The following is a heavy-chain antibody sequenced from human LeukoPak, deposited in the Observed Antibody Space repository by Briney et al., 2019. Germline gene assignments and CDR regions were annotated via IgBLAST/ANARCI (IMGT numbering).Heavy chain of an antibody. D-gene: IGHD3-9*01. CDR2: INHSGST. V-gene: IGHV4-34*01. J-gene: IGHJ4*02. CDR1: GGSLSGYY. Sequence: SETLSLPCAVYGGSLSGYYWSWLRQPPGKGLEWIGEINHSGSTNYNPSLKSRVTISVDTSKNQFSLKLSSVTAADTAVYYCAVLRYFDWSPRYHDYWGQGTLVTVSS. CDR3: AVLRYFDWSPRYHDY.